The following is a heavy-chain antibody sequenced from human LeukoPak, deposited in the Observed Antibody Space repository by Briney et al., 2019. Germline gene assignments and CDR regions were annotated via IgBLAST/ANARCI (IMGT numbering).Heavy chain of an antibody. CDR3: TKEGVRWELVDY. V-gene: IGHV3-23*01. D-gene: IGHD1-26*01. CDR1: GFTFSSYA. J-gene: IGHJ4*02. Sequence: PGGSLRLSCAASGFTFSSYAMSWVRQAPGKGLEWVSAISCSGGSTYYADSVKGRFTISRDNSKNTLYLQMNSLRAEDTAVYYCTKEGVRWELVDYWGERALATVSP. CDR2: ISCSGGST.